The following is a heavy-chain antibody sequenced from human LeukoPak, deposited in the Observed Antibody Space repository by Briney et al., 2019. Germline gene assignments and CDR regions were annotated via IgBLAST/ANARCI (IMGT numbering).Heavy chain of an antibody. V-gene: IGHV4-34*01. D-gene: IGHD3-3*01. CDR1: GGSFSGYY. CDR2: INHSGST. J-gene: IGHJ6*03. CDR3: ARGPYDFWSGYYMDV. Sequence: PSETLSLTCAVYGGSFSGYYWSWIRQPPGKGLEWIGEINHSGSTNYNPSLKSRVTISVDTSKNQFSLKLSSVTAADTAVYYCARGPYDFWSGYYMDVWGKGTTVTVSS.